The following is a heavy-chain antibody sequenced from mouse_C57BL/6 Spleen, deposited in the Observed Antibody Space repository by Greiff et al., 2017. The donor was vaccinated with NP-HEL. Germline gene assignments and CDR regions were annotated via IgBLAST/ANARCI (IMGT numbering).Heavy chain of an antibody. CDR2: ISDGGSYT. J-gene: IGHJ3*01. Sequence: EVQGVESGGGLVKPGGSLKLSCAASGFTFSSYAMSWVRQTPEKRLEWVATISDGGSYTYYPDNVKGRFTISRDNAKNNLYLQMSHLKSEDTAMYYCARDEDYFFAYWGQGTLVTVSA. CDR1: GFTFSSYA. V-gene: IGHV5-4*01. CDR3: ARDEDYFFAY. D-gene: IGHD1-1*01.